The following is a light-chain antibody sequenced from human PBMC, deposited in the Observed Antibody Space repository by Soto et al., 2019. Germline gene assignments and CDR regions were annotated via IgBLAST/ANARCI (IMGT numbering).Light chain of an antibody. J-gene: IGKJ4*01. V-gene: IGKV3-15*01. CDR2: RTS. Sequence: ETVMTQSPATLSVSPGERATLSCRASQSISNNLAWYQQKPGQAPRLIMFRTSTRATGVPARFSGSGSGTEFTLTISSLQSEDFAVYYCQQYQSWPLTFGGGTKVEIK. CDR3: QQYQSWPLT. CDR1: QSISNN.